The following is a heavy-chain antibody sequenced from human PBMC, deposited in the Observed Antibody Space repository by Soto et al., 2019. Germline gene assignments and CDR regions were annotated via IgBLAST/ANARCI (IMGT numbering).Heavy chain of an antibody. V-gene: IGHV1-69*02. Sequence: QVQLVQSGAEVKKPGSSVKVSCKASGGTFSSYTISWVRQAPGQGLEWMGRIIPILGIANYAQKFQGRVTITADKSTSTVYREQSSLRSEDTAVYYCARRKGYCSSTSCYSRDDAFDIWGQGTMVTVSS. CDR3: ARRKGYCSSTSCYSRDDAFDI. CDR2: IIPILGIA. CDR1: GGTFSSYT. J-gene: IGHJ3*02. D-gene: IGHD2-2*02.